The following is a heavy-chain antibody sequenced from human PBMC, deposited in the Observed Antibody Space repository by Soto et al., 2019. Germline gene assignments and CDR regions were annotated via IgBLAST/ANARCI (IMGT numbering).Heavy chain of an antibody. V-gene: IGHV4-34*01. Sequence: SETLSLTCAVYGGSFSGYYWSWIRQPPGKGLEWIGAINHSGSTNYNPSLKSRVTISVDTSKNQFSLKLSSVTAADTAVYYCARGWPGITIFGLFIGLKYFFAYWGQGTLVP. CDR3: ARGWPGITIFGLFIGLKYFFAY. D-gene: IGHD3-3*01. CDR2: INHSGST. J-gene: IGHJ4*02. CDR1: GGSFSGYY.